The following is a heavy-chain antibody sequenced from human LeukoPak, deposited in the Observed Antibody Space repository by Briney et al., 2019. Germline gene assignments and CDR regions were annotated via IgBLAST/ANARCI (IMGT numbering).Heavy chain of an antibody. CDR1: GFTFSSYG. J-gene: IGHJ4*02. CDR3: ARVLGRRYDSSGLDY. CDR2: ISYDGSNK. D-gene: IGHD3-22*01. V-gene: IGHV3-30*03. Sequence: PGGSLRLSCAASGFTFSSYGMHWVRQAPGKGLEWVAVISYDGSNKYYADSVKGRFTISRDNAKNSLYLQMNSLRAEDTAVYYCARVLGRRYDSSGLDYWGQGTLVTVSS.